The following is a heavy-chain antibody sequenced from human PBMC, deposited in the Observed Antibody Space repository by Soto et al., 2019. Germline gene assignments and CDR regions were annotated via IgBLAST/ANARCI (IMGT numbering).Heavy chain of an antibody. V-gene: IGHV2-70*01. D-gene: IGHD6-13*01. CDR1: GFSLSTSGMC. CDR2: IDWDDDK. J-gene: IGHJ6*02. Sequence: SGPTLVNPTQTLTLTCTFSGFSLSTSGMCVSWIRQPPGKALEWLALIDWDDDKYYSTSLKTRLTISKDTSKNQVVLTMTNMDPVDTATYYCARIAGIAAAGKAPGGYYGMDVWGQGTTVTVSS. CDR3: ARIAGIAAAGKAPGGYYGMDV.